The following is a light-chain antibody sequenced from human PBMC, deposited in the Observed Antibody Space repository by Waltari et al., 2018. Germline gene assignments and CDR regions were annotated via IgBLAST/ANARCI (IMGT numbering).Light chain of an antibody. CDR1: QTIKTNH. V-gene: IGKV3-20*01. J-gene: IGKJ4*01. CDR2: GTF. Sequence: EIVLTQSPATLSLYPGEEATLSCRTSQTIKTNHLAWYQQKHGQAPTLLIYGTFSRGTGIPDSFTGSGSGTDFSLTSSSLEPEDFATYYCQQYDISPLTFGGGTKVEIK. CDR3: QQYDISPLT.